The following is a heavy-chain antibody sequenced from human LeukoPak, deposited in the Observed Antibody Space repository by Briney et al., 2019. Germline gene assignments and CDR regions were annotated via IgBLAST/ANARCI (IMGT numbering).Heavy chain of an antibody. CDR2: INSRSKNT. J-gene: IGHJ4*02. D-gene: IGHD1-26*01. V-gene: IGHV3-21*01. CDR1: EFTFSSYS. Sequence: GGSLRLSCVGSEFTFSSYSMNWVRQAPGKGLEWVSSINSRSKNTYYADSVKGRFSISRDNAKNSLYLQMNSLRAEDTAVYYCARDLVGATTTHGYWGQGTLVTVSS. CDR3: ARDLVGATTTHGY.